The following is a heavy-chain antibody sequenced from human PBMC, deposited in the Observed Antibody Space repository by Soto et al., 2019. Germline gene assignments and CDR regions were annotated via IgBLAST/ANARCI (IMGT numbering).Heavy chain of an antibody. V-gene: IGHV4-39*01. J-gene: IGHJ3*02. CDR3: ARLYYDFWSGYSLGELDAFDI. D-gene: IGHD3-3*01. Sequence: PSETLSLTCTVSGGSISSSSYYWGWIRQPPGKGLEWIGSIYYSGSTYYNPSLKSRVAISVDTSKNQFSLKLSSVTAADTAVYYCARLYYDFWSGYSLGELDAFDIWGQGTMVTVSS. CDR1: GGSISSSSYY. CDR2: IYYSGST.